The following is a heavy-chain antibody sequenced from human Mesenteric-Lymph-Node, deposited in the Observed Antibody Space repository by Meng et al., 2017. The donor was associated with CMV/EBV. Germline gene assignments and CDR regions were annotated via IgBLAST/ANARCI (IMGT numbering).Heavy chain of an antibody. J-gene: IGHJ6*02. CDR3: ASTYYYGSGSYFGNYYGMDV. CDR1: GFTFSSPA. D-gene: IGHD3-10*01. CDR2: IGGSST. Sequence: GGSLRLSCAASGFTFSSPAMSWVRQAPGKGLEWVSSIGGSSTYHADSVKGRFTISRDNSKNTLYLQMNSLRAEDTAVYYCASTYYYGSGSYFGNYYGMDVWGQGTTVTVSS. V-gene: IGHV3-23*01.